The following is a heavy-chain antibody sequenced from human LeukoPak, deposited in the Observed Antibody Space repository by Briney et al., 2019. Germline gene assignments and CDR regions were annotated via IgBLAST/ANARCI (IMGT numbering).Heavy chain of an antibody. CDR1: GITFEDYG. CDR3: AVPTIYGVGAFDV. D-gene: IGHD2/OR15-2a*01. V-gene: IGHV3-43*02. CDR2: ISGKGDKT. Sequence: GGSLRLSCVASGITFEDYGIHWVRQAPGEGLEWVSLISGKGDKTYYVDSVKGRFTVSRDNSRNTLYLQMDSLRDEDTAFYYCAVPTIYGVGAFDVWGQGTMLMVSS. J-gene: IGHJ3*01.